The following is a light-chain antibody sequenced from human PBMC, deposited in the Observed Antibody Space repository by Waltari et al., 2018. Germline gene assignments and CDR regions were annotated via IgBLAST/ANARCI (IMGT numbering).Light chain of an antibody. J-gene: IGLJ3*02. V-gene: IGLV3-27*01. CDR2: KDN. CDR3: YSAADNNLGV. Sequence: SYELTQPSSVSVSPGQTATITCSGDVLAKKYSRWFQQKPGQAPVLVIYKDNERPSGIPERFSDSSSGTTVTLTISGAQVDDEADYYCYSAADNNLGVFGGGTKLTVL. CDR1: VLAKKY.